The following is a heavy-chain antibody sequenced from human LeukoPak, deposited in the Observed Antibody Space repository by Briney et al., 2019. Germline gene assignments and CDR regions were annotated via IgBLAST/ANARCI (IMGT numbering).Heavy chain of an antibody. V-gene: IGHV3-21*01. D-gene: IGHD3-10*01. CDR1: GFTFSSYS. J-gene: IGHJ4*02. Sequence: PGGSLRLSCAASGFTFSSYSMNWVRQAPGKGLEWVSSISSSSSYIYYADSVKGRFTISRDNSKNTLYLQMNSLRAEDTAVYYCARDRGPEVDYWGQGTLVTVSS. CDR2: ISSSSSYI. CDR3: ARDRGPEVDY.